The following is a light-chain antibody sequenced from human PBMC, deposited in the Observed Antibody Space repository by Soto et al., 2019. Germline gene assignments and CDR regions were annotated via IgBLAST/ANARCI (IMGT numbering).Light chain of an antibody. Sequence: DIQMTQSPSSLSASVGARVSITCQASEDIRTSLSWFQHKPGRAPKLLIYGASYLETGVPSRFRGSGSETDFTLTISSLQPDDIAAYYCQHYNNLPPFTFGPWTILDIK. CDR3: QHYNNLPPFT. J-gene: IGKJ3*01. V-gene: IGKV1-33*01. CDR2: GAS. CDR1: EDIRTS.